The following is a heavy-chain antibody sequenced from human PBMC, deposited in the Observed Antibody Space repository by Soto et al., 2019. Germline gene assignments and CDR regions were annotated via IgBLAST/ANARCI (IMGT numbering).Heavy chain of an antibody. CDR3: ATTKDFWSGYAGGMDV. D-gene: IGHD3-3*01. CDR2: IDPSDSYT. CDR1: GGTFSSYA. V-gene: IGHV5-10-1*01. J-gene: IGHJ6*02. Sequence: ASVKTSCKASGGTFSSYAISWVRQMPGKGLEWMGKIDPSDSYTYYRPSFQGHVTISADKSISTAYLQWSSLKASDTAIYYCATTKDFWSGYAGGMDVWGQGTTVTVSS.